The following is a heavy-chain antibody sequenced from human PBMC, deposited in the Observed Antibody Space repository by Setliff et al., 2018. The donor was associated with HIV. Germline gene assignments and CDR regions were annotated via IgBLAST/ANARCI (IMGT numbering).Heavy chain of an antibody. CDR1: GFSVSNND. Sequence: GGSLRLSCAASGFSVSNNDMSWVRQAPGKGLEWVSVIYSGGGTYCADSVKGRFTISRDTSKNTLYLQMNSLSPEDTAVYFCARDQPLSHWGQGTLVTVSS. CDR3: ARDQPLSH. J-gene: IGHJ4*02. CDR2: IYSGGGT. D-gene: IGHD3-16*02. V-gene: IGHV3-66*02.